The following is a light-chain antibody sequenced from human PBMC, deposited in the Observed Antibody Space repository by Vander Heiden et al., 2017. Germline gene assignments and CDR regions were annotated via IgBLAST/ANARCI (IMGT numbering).Light chain of an antibody. Sequence: QPALTQPPSASGSPGQSVTIPVTATSSDVGGYNYVAWYQQNPGKAPQLMVYEVTKRPSGVPDRFSGSKSGNTAYLTVSGLQAEDEADYYCSSYGGSNNLLFGGGTKLTVL. CDR2: EVT. V-gene: IGLV2-8*01. J-gene: IGLJ2*01. CDR3: SSYGGSNNLL. CDR1: SSDVGGYNY.